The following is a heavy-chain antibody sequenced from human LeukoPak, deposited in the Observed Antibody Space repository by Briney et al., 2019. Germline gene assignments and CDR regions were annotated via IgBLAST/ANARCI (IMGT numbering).Heavy chain of an antibody. CDR1: GFTFSSYD. D-gene: IGHD2/OR15-2a*01. CDR2: MSSDGSNK. Sequence: PGGSLRLSCAASGFTFSSYDMHWVREAPGKGLEWVAVMSSDGSNKYHADSVKGRFTISRDNSKNTLYLQMNSLRAEDTAVYYCARNSALDYWGQGTLVTVSS. CDR3: ARNSALDY. J-gene: IGHJ4*02. V-gene: IGHV3-33*01.